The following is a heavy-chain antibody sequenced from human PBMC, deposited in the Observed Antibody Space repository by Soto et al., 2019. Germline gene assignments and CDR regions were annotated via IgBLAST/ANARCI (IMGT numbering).Heavy chain of an antibody. Sequence: QVQLVASGGGLVKPGGSQRLSCAASGFTFSDYYMSWIRQAPGKGLEWVSYISSSGKTIYYADPVKGRFTMSRDNAKNSVYLQRDSLRAEDTAVYYCARDGVSSSSDYWGQGTLVTVSS. CDR1: GFTFSDYY. D-gene: IGHD6-6*01. CDR3: ARDGVSSSSDY. J-gene: IGHJ4*02. V-gene: IGHV3-11*01. CDR2: ISSSGKTI.